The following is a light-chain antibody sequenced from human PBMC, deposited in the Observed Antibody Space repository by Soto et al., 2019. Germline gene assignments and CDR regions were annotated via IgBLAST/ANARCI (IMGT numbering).Light chain of an antibody. Sequence: QSVLTQPASVSGSPGQSITISCTGXXSDVGSHNLVSWYQQHPGQAPKLMIYEVSKRPLGVSARFSASKSGNTASLTISGLQAEDEADYYCCSYGGSRAVFGGGTQLTVL. CDR3: CSYGGSRAV. CDR1: XSDVGSHNL. CDR2: EVS. V-gene: IGLV2-23*02. J-gene: IGLJ7*01.